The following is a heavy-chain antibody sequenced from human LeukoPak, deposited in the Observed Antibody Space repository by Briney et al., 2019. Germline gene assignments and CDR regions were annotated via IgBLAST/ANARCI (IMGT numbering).Heavy chain of an antibody. CDR2: IYPGDSDT. CDR1: GYSFTSYW. Sequence: GESLKISCKGSGYSFTSYWIGWVRQMPGKGLEGMGIIYPGDSDTRYSPSFQGQVTISADKSISTAYLQWSSLKASDTAMSYCVSMRLWGPIDYWCQGTQVTVSS. CDR3: VSMRLWGPIDY. J-gene: IGHJ4*02. D-gene: IGHD3-10*01. V-gene: IGHV5-51*01.